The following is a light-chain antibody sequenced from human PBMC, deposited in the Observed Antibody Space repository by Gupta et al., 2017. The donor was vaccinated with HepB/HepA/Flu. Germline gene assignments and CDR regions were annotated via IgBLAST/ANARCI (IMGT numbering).Light chain of an antibody. CDR2: DVS. J-gene: IGLJ2*01. CDR1: SSDVGGYNY. V-gene: IGLV2-14*01. Sequence: QSDLTQPASASGSPGQSITISCTGPSSDVGGYNYVSWYQQHPGKAPKLMIYDVSNRPSGVSNRFSGSKSGNTASLTISGLQAEDEADYYCSSYTSSSTRAVVFGGGTKLTVL. CDR3: SSYTSSSTRAVV.